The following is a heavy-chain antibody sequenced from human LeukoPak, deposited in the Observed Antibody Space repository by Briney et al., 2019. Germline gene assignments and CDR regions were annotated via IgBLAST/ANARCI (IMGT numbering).Heavy chain of an antibody. V-gene: IGHV3-21*01. D-gene: IGHD6-13*01. J-gene: IGHJ6*03. CDR2: ISGRSSYI. CDR1: GFTFSSYS. CDR3: ARILFGYSRSWWIMDV. Sequence: GGSLRLSCAASGFTFSSYSMNWVRQAPGKGLEWVSSISGRSSYIYYADSVKGRFTISRDNAKNSLYLQMNSLRAEDTAVYYCARILFGYSRSWWIMDVWGKGTTVTVSS.